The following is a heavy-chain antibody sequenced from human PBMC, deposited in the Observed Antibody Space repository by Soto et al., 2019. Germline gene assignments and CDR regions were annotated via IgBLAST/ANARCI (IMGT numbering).Heavy chain of an antibody. J-gene: IGHJ4*02. CDR3: ARFWVKNFDY. V-gene: IGHV1-2*04. CDR1: GYTFTGYY. CDR2: INPNSGGT. D-gene: IGHD3-16*01. Sequence: ASVKVSCKASGYTFTGYYMHWVRQAPGQGLEWMGWINPNSGGTNYAQKFQGWVTTTRDTSISTAYMELSRLRSDDTAVCYCARFWVKNFDYWGQGTLVTVSS.